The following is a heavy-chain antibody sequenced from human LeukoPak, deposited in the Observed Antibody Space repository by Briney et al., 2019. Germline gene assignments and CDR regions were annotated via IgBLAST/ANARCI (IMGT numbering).Heavy chain of an antibody. CDR3: ARITMVRRARKDDY. D-gene: IGHD3-10*01. V-gene: IGHV3-7*01. Sequence: GGSLRLSCAASGFTVSNYWMTWVRQAPGKELEWVANIKQDGSGKYYVDSVKGRFTSSRDNAKNSLYLQMNSLRAEDTAVYYCARITMVRRARKDDYWGQGTLVTVSS. CDR1: GFTVSNYW. CDR2: IKQDGSGK. J-gene: IGHJ4*02.